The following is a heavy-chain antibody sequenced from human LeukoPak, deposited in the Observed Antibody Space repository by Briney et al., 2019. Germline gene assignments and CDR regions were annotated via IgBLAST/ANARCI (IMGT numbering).Heavy chain of an antibody. D-gene: IGHD5-12*01. V-gene: IGHV4-59*12. CDR2: IHYSGTT. J-gene: IGHJ4*02. Sequence: SETLSLTCTVSGGSISAYYWSWIRQPPGKGLEWIGYIHYSGTTNYYPSLKSRVTIALDTSKNQFSLKLSSVTAADTAVHYCAREGYSGYSPFDYWGQGTLVTVSS. CDR1: GGSISAYY. CDR3: AREGYSGYSPFDY.